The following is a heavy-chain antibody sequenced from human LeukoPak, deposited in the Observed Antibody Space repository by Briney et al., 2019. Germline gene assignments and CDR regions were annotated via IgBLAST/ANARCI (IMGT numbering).Heavy chain of an antibody. CDR3: ARDRGWKSADIVVVVPAHDGFDI. V-gene: IGHV3-21*01. J-gene: IGHJ3*02. CDR1: GFTFHSYS. Sequence: PGGSLRLPCAASGFTFHSYSMNWVPQAPGKGREWVSYISSSRNYIYYADSVKGRFTISRDNAKNSLYLQMNSLRAEDTAVYYCARDRGWKSADIVVVVPAHDGFDIWGQGTMVTVSS. D-gene: IGHD2-15*01. CDR2: ISSSRNYI.